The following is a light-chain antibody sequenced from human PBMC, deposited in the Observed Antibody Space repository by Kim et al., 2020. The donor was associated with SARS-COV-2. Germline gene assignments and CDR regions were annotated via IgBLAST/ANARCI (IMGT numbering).Light chain of an antibody. CDR3: QQYNNWPLT. Sequence: GCPGERATLSCRASQSVSSNLAWYEQKPGQSPRLLIYGASTRATGIPARFSGSGSGTEFTLTISSLHSEDFAVYYCQQYNNWPLTFGQGTKVDIK. CDR1: QSVSSN. J-gene: IGKJ1*01. CDR2: GAS. V-gene: IGKV3-15*01.